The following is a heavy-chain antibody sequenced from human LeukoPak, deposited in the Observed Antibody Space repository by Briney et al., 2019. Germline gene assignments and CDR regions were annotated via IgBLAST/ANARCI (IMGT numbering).Heavy chain of an antibody. V-gene: IGHV3-11*01. CDR3: ATDGAAFDT. J-gene: IGHJ5*02. CDR2: INIGGTNT. CDR1: GFTVSSNY. Sequence: GGSLRLSCAASGFTVSSNYMSWIRQAPGKGLEWLSYINIGGTNTHYADSVKGRFTISRDNAKKSLYLEMNNLRAEDTAVYYCATDGAAFDTWGQGVLVTVSS.